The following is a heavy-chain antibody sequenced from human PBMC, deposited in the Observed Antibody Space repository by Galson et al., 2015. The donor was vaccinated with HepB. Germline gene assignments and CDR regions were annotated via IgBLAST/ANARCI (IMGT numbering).Heavy chain of an antibody. J-gene: IGHJ3*02. D-gene: IGHD2-21*02. Sequence: SVKVSCKASGGTFSNFAISWVRQAPGQGLEWMGQIIPIFGIANYPQKFRGTVTITADESTSTAYMELSSLRSEDTAVYYCARGVMTPVVNAFGIWGQGTMVTVSS. V-gene: IGHV1-69*13. CDR3: ARGVMTPVVNAFGI. CDR1: GGTFSNFA. CDR2: IIPIFGIA.